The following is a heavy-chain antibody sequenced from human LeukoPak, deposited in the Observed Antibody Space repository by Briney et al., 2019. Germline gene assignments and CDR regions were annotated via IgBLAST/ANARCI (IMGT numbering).Heavy chain of an antibody. CDR2: IYYSGSG. CDR3: ARARDNYDSSGYDGHYFDY. V-gene: IGHV4-59*01. CDR1: GGSINNYY. J-gene: IGHJ4*02. Sequence: PSETLSLTCTVSGGSINNYYWSWIRQPPGKGLEWIGYIYYSGSGSYNPFLTSRVTISEDTSKNQFSLRLSSVTAADTAMYYCARARDNYDSSGYDGHYFDYWGQGTLVTVSS. D-gene: IGHD3-22*01.